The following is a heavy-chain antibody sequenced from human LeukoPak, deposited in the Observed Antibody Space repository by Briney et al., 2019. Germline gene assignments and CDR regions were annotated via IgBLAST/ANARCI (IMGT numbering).Heavy chain of an antibody. CDR2: IIPIFGTA. D-gene: IGHD3-3*01. CDR1: GGTFSSYA. J-gene: IGHJ4*02. CDR3: ARSNDFWSGYDY. Sequence: ASVKVSCKASGGTFSSYAISLVRQAPGQGLEWMGGIIPIFGTANYAQKFQGRVTITTDESTSTAYMELSSLRSEDTAVYYCARSNDFWSGYDYWGQGTLVTVSS. V-gene: IGHV1-69*05.